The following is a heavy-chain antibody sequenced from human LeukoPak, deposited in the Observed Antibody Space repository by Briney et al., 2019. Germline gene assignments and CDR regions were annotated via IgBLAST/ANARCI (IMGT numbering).Heavy chain of an antibody. Sequence: PSETLSLTCAVYGGSFSGYYWSWIRQPPGKGLEWIGEINHSGSTNYNPSLKSRVTISVDTSKNQFSLKLSSVTAADTAVYYCARRTYQLLSYWFDPWGQGTLVTVSS. V-gene: IGHV4-34*01. CDR1: GGSFSGYY. D-gene: IGHD2-2*01. J-gene: IGHJ5*02. CDR3: ARRTYQLLSYWFDP. CDR2: INHSGST.